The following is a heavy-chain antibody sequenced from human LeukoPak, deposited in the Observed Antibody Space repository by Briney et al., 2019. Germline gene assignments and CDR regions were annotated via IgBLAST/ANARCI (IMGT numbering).Heavy chain of an antibody. CDR1: GFTFSSYW. CDR3: ARRLENYYMDV. J-gene: IGHJ6*03. Sequence: GGSLRLSCAASGFTFSSYWMSWVRQAPGKGLEWVANIKQDGSEKYYVDSVKGRFTISRDNAKNSLFLQVNSLRAEDTAVYYCARRLENYYMDVWGKGTTVTISS. D-gene: IGHD5-24*01. V-gene: IGHV3-7*01. CDR2: IKQDGSEK.